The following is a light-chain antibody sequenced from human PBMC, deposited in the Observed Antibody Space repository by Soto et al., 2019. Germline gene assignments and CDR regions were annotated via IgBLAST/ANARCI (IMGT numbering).Light chain of an antibody. CDR2: GAS. Sequence: EIVMTQSPATLTVSPGETVTLFCRASQSVSSSVAWYQQKPGRAPRLLIYGASTRAAGIPDRFSGSGSGTDFTLTITRLEPEDSAVYFCQQYTGPPTTFGQGTRLEIK. V-gene: IGKV3D-15*01. CDR3: QQYTGPPTT. J-gene: IGKJ5*01. CDR1: QSVSSS.